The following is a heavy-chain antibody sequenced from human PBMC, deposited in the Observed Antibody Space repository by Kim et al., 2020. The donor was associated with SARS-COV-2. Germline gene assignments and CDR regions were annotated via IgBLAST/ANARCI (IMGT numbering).Heavy chain of an antibody. CDR3: AREAVAGSFDY. D-gene: IGHD6-19*01. CDR2: NP. V-gene: IGHV1-3*01. J-gene: IGHJ4*02. Sequence: NPRYSQKSQGRVSITRDTSATTAYLELSGLIAEDTAVYYCAREAVAGSFDYWGQGSLVTVSS.